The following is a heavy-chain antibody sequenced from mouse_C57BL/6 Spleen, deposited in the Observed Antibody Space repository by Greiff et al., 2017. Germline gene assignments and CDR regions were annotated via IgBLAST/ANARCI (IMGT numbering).Heavy chain of an antibody. V-gene: IGHV7-3*01. J-gene: IGHJ4*01. D-gene: IGHD1-1*01. Sequence: EVQLVESGGGLVQPGGSLSLSCAASGFTFTDYYMSWVRQPPGKALEWLGFIRNKANGYTTEYSASVKDRFTISRDNSQSILYLQMNALRAEDSATYYCAGYIRGGPHYYARDYWGQGTSVTVSS. CDR1: GFTFTDYY. CDR2: IRNKANGYTT. CDR3: AGYIRGGPHYYARDY.